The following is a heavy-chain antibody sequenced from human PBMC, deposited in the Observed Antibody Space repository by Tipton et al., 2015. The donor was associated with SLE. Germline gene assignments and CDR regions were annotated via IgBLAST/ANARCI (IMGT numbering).Heavy chain of an antibody. CDR3: ARGYCSGGSCSRWSYFDL. Sequence: LRLSCTVSGGSISSSSYYWGWIRQPPGEGLEWIGSIYYSGSTYYNPSLKSRVTISVDTSKNQFSLKLSSVTAADTAVYYCARGYCSGGSCSRWSYFDLWGRGTLVTVSS. CDR1: GGSISSSSYY. J-gene: IGHJ2*01. V-gene: IGHV4-39*07. CDR2: IYYSGST. D-gene: IGHD2-15*01.